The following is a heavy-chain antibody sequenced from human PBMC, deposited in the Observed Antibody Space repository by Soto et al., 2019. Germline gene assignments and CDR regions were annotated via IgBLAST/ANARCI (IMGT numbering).Heavy chain of an antibody. CDR2: IIPIFGTA. CDR3: ARAGRWGSNFSYYYYGMDV. CDR1: GGTFSSYA. D-gene: IGHD7-27*01. Sequence: ASVKVSCKASGGTFSSYAISWVRQAPGQGLEWMGGIIPIFGTANYAQKFQGRVTITADESTSTAYMELSSLRSEDTAVYYCARAGRWGSNFSYYYYGMDVWGQGTTVTVSS. V-gene: IGHV1-69*13. J-gene: IGHJ6*02.